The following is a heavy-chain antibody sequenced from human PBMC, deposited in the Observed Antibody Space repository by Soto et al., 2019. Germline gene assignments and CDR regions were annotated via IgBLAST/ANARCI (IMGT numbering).Heavy chain of an antibody. CDR1: GFTFSGYW. CDR2: IKQDGSEK. D-gene: IGHD6-6*01. J-gene: IGHJ5*02. CDR3: ARSIAARLNWFDP. V-gene: IGHV3-7*01. Sequence: PGGSLRLSCAASGFTFSGYWRSWVRQAPGEGLEWVANIKQDGSEKYYVDSVKGRFTISRDNAKSSLYLQMNSLRAEDTAVYYCARSIAARLNWFDPWGQGTLVTVSS.